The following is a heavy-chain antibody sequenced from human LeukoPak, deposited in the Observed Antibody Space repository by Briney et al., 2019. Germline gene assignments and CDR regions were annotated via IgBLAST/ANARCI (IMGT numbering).Heavy chain of an antibody. V-gene: IGHV1-69*01. CDR2: IIPIFGTA. D-gene: IGHD5/OR15-5a*01. CDR1: GGTFSSYA. J-gene: IGHJ4*02. CDR3: ARDLVYVSGSRRKDYFDY. Sequence: ASVKVSCKASGGTFSSYAISWVRQAPGQGLEWMGGIIPIFGTANYAQKFQGRVTITADESTSTAYMELSSLRSEDTAVYYCARDLVYVSGSRRKDYFDYWGQGTLVTVSS.